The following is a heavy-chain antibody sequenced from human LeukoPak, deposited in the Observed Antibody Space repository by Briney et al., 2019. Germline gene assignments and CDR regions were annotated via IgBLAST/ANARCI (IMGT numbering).Heavy chain of an antibody. V-gene: IGHV4-34*01. CDR3: ARGVLSVYYFDI. Sequence: SETLSLTCAVSGGSHSGYYWAWIRQSPGKGLEWIGEIHYSGATSYSPSVKRRATIFADTSNNRFSLRLTSVTAADTAVYYCARGVLSVYYFDIWGQGSVVTVSS. CDR1: GGSHSGYY. J-gene: IGHJ3*02. D-gene: IGHD3-10*01. CDR2: IHYSGAT.